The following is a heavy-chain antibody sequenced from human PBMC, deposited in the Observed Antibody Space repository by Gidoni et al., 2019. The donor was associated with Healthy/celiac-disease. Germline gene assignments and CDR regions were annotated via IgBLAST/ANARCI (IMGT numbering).Heavy chain of an antibody. V-gene: IGHV4-34*01. D-gene: IGHD2-21*02. J-gene: IGHJ4*02. CDR2: INHSGST. Sequence: QVQLQQWGAGLLKPSETLSLTCAVYGGSFSGYYWSWIRQPPGTGLEWIGEINHSGSTNYNPSLKSRVTISVDTSKNQFSLKLSSVTAADTAVYYCARGGVVVTATNAGYYFDYWGQGTLVTVSS. CDR1: GGSFSGYY. CDR3: ARGGVVVTATNAGYYFDY.